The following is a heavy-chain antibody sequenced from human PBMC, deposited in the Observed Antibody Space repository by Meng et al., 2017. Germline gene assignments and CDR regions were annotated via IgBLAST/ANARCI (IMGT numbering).Heavy chain of an antibody. J-gene: IGHJ2*01. D-gene: IGHD3-9*01. CDR2: SGSKAYGGKK. V-gene: IGHV3-49*03. CDR1: GFTYGDYA. CDR3: TRGRRYFEWLRTLIYWYFDL. Sequence: SCTSSGFTYGDYAMSWFRGVPGPGKEWVGFSGSKAYGGKKEYAASVKGRFTISRDDSKSLADPQMNSLKTENTAVYYCTRGRRYFEWLRTLIYWYFDLWGRGTLITVSS.